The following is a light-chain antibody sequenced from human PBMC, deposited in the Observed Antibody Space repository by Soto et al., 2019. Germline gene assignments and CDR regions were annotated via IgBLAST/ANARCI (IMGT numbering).Light chain of an antibody. CDR2: DAF. CDR1: QSVSSTY. CDR3: QQYRRSPVLFT. Sequence: EIVLMQSPGTLSLSPGERATLSCRASQSVSSTYLAWYQQKPGQAPSLLIYDAFSRATGIPDRFSGSGSGTYFTLTIRRLEPEDFAMYYCQQYRRSPVLFTFGPGTKVDIK. V-gene: IGKV3-20*01. J-gene: IGKJ3*01.